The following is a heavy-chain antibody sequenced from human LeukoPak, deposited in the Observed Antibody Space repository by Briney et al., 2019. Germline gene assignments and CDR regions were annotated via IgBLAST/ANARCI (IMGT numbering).Heavy chain of an antibody. V-gene: IGHV4-59*08. CDR2: IYPGGTT. D-gene: IGHD1-26*01. J-gene: IGHJ4*02. CDR3: ARQVGSSRIDY. Sequence: SETLSLTCTVSGGSITTYYWSWIRQAPGKGLEWIGYIYPGGTTSYNPSLTSRVTISLDRSRSQFSLKLSSVTAADTAVYYCARQVGSSRIDYWGQGTLVTVSS. CDR1: GGSITTYY.